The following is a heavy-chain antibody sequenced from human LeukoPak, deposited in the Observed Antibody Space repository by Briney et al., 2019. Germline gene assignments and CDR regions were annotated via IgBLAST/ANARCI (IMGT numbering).Heavy chain of an antibody. D-gene: IGHD3-9*01. V-gene: IGHV4-59*08. CDR1: GGSISSYY. J-gene: IGHJ6*02. Sequence: PSETLSLTCTVSGGSISSYYWSWIRQPPGKGLEWIGYIYYSGSTNYKPSLKSRVTISVDTSKNQFFLKLSSVTAADTAVYYCARHLIGRTVLRYFDWFDAPYGMDVWGQGTTVTVSS. CDR2: IYYSGST. CDR3: ARHLIGRTVLRYFDWFDAPYGMDV.